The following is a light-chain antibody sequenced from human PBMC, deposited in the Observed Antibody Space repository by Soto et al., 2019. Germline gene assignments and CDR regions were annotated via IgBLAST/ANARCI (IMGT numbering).Light chain of an antibody. CDR1: SSSIGNNL. CDR2: SNI. J-gene: IGLJ3*02. V-gene: IGLV1-44*01. CDR3: STWDDTLNGPV. Sequence: QSVLTQPPSASGTPGQRVTISCSGTSSSIGNNLVNWYQQIPGTAPKILIYSNIQRPSGVPDRFSGSKSGTSASLAITGLQSEDEADYYCSTWDDTLNGPVFGGGTKLTVL.